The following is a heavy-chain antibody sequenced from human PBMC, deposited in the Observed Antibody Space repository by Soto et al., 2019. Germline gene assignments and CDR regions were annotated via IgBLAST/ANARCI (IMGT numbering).Heavy chain of an antibody. J-gene: IGHJ6*02. CDR2: INVAGRNR. CDR1: GSNFISHW. D-gene: IGHD3-3*02. V-gene: IGHV3-74*01. Sequence: EVQLVESGGVLVQPGAALRLACAASGSNFISHWLHWVRQAPGQGLVWVSRINVAGRNRNDADSVKGRFTISRDNAKNTVYLQMNSLRADDTAVYFCARGIYQKYGIDVWGQGTTV. CDR3: ARGIYQKYGIDV.